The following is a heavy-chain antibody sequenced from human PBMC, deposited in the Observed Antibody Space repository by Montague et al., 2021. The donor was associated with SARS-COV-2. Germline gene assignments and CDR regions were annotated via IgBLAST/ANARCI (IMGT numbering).Heavy chain of an antibody. CDR1: GFPFSSYA. Sequence: SLRLSCAAPGFPFSSYAMHWFRQAPGKGLEWVAVISYDGSNKYYSDSVKGRFTISRDNSKNTLYLQMNSLRAEDTAVYYCARSGGGFMVGGVIDGMDVWGQGTMVTVSS. D-gene: IGHD3-10*01. CDR3: ARSGGGFMVGGVIDGMDV. CDR2: ISYDGSNK. J-gene: IGHJ6*02. V-gene: IGHV3-30-3*01.